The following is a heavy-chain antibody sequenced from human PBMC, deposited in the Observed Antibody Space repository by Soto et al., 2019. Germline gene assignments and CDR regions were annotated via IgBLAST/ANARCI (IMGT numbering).Heavy chain of an antibody. J-gene: IGHJ4*02. V-gene: IGHV3-23*01. D-gene: IGHD3-10*01. Sequence: GGSLRLSCAASGFTFSSYAMSWVRQAPGKGLEWVSAISGSGGSTYYADSVKGRFTISRDNSKNTLYLQMNSLRAEDTAVYYCARGDYYGSGSLDYWGQGTLVTVSS. CDR2: ISGSGGST. CDR3: ARGDYYGSGSLDY. CDR1: GFTFSSYA.